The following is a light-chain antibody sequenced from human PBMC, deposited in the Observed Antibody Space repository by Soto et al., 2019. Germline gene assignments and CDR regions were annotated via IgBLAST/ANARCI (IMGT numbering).Light chain of an antibody. CDR1: SSDGGSYNL. CDR3: CSYAGSSAVV. V-gene: IGLV2-23*02. Sequence: QSVLTQPASVSGSPGQSITISCTGTSSDGGSYNLVSWYQQHPGKAPKLMIYEVSKRPSGVSNRFSGSKSGNTASLTISGLQAEDEADYYCCSYAGSSAVVFGGGTKLTVL. J-gene: IGLJ2*01. CDR2: EVS.